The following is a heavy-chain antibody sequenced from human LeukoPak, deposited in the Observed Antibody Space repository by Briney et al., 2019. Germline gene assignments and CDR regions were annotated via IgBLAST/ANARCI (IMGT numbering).Heavy chain of an antibody. J-gene: IGHJ4*02. D-gene: IGHD4-17*01. V-gene: IGHV4-39*01. CDR2: IYYSGST. CDR1: GGSISSGSYY. Sequence: SETLSLTCTVSGGSISSGSYYWGWIRQPPGKGLECIGSIYYSGSTYYNPSLKSRVTISVDTSKNQLSLTLSSVTATDTAVYYCARLDYGDHDYWGQGTLVTVSS. CDR3: ARLDYGDHDY.